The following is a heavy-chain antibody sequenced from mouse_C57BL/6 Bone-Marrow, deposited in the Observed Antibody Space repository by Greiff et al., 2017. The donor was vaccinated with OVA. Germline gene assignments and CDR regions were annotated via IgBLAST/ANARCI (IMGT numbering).Heavy chain of an antibody. CDR3: ARRDYYYSNAWFAY. CDR2: INPGSGGT. Sequence: VQLQESGAELVRPGTSVKVSCKASGYAFTNYLIAWVKQRPGQGLEWIGVINPGSGGTNYNEKFKGKATLTADKSYSNGYLQLSSLTSEESAVYFCARRDYYYSNAWFAYWGQGTLVTVSA. J-gene: IGHJ3*01. CDR1: GYAFTNYL. D-gene: IGHD2-5*01. V-gene: IGHV1-54*01.